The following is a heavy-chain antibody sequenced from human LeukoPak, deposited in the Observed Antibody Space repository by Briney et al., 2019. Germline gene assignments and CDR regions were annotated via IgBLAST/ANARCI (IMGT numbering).Heavy chain of an antibody. CDR2: INHSGST. V-gene: IGHV4-34*01. J-gene: IGHJ4*02. CDR1: GGSISSDY. Sequence: SETLSLTCTVSGGSISSDYWSWIRQPPGKGLEWIGEINHSGSTNYNPSLKSRVTISVDTSKNQFSLKLSSVTAADTAVYYCASRYDYVWGSYRPFDYWGQGTLVTVSS. CDR3: ASRYDYVWGSYRPFDY. D-gene: IGHD3-16*02.